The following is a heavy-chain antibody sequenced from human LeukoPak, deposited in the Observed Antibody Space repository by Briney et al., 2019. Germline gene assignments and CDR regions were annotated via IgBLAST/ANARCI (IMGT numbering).Heavy chain of an antibody. J-gene: IGHJ5*02. V-gene: IGHV1-8*01. CDR3: ARLNGYSSSWYFASGAWFDP. Sequence: ASVKVSCKASGYTFTRYDINWARQATGQELEWMGWMNPTSGNTGYAHKFQGRVTMTTNTSISTAYMELSSLRSEDTAVYYCARLNGYSSSWYFASGAWFDPWGQETLVTVSS. D-gene: IGHD6-13*01. CDR1: GYTFTRYD. CDR2: MNPTSGNT.